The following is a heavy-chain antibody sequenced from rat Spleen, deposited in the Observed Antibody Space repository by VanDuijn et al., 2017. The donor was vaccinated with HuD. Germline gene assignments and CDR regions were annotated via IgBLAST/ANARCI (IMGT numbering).Heavy chain of an antibody. CDR3: ARQGYGGYEDWFGY. J-gene: IGHJ3*01. CDR2: ISYDGSST. V-gene: IGHV5S10*01. Sequence: EVQLVESGGGLVQPGNSLKLSCAASGFTFSDYYMAWVRQAPTKGLEWVATISYDGSSTYYRDSVTVRFTISRDNAKSTQYLQMDRLRAEDTATYYWARQGYGGYEDWFGYWGQGTLVTVSS. D-gene: IGHD1-11*01. CDR1: GFTFSDYY.